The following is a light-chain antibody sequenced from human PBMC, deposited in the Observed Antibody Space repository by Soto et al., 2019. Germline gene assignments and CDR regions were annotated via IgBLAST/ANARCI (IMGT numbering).Light chain of an antibody. CDR3: QQYNDWPPWT. V-gene: IGKV3-11*01. J-gene: IGKJ1*01. CDR1: QSVSSY. Sequence: EIVLTQSPATLSLSPGERATLSCRASQSVSSYLAWYQQKPGQAPRLLIYDASNRATGIPARFSGSGSGTDFTLTISSLQSEDFAVYYCQQYNDWPPWTFGQGTKVESK. CDR2: DAS.